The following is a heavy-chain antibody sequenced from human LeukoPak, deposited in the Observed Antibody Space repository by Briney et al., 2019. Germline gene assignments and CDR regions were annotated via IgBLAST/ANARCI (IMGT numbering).Heavy chain of an antibody. J-gene: IGHJ4*02. CDR1: GGSISSSSYY. CDR2: IYYSGST. CDR3: ARVSWPPGSSWYYFDY. D-gene: IGHD3-10*01. V-gene: IGHV4-39*07. Sequence: SETLSLTCTVSGGSISSSSYYWGWIRQPPGKVLEWIGSIYYSGSTNQHPSLKSRVTISVHTSKNQRSLKLTSVLAADTAVYYCARVSWPPGSSWYYFDYWGQGTLVTVSS.